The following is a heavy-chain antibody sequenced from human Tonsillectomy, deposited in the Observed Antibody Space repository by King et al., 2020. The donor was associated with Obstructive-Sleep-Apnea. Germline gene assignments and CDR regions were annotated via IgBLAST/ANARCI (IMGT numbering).Heavy chain of an antibody. Sequence: QLVQSGAEVKKPGASVKVSCKASGYTFTGYYLHWVRQAPGQGLDWLGWINPNSGGTNYEQKFQGRVTMTRDTSITTTYMELSRLRSDDTAVYYCAREQSSVAGADYWGQGTLVTVSS. CDR3: AREQSSVAGADY. V-gene: IGHV1-2*02. CDR2: INPNSGGT. D-gene: IGHD6-19*01. J-gene: IGHJ4*02. CDR1: GYTFTGYY.